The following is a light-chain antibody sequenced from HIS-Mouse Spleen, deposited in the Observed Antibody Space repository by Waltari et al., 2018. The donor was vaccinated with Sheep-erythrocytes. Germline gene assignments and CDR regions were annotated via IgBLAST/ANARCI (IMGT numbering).Light chain of an antibody. CDR3: QQYYSYPYT. V-gene: IGKV1-8*01. J-gene: IGKJ2*01. CDR2: AAS. Sequence: AIRMTQSPSSLSASTGDRVTITCRASQGISSYLALYQQKPGKAPKLLFYAASTLQSGVPSRFSGSGSGTDFTLTISCLQSEDFATYYCQQYYSYPYTFGQGTKLEIK. CDR1: QGISSY.